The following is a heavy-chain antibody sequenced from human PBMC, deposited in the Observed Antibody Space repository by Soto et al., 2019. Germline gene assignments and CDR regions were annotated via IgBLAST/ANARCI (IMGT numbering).Heavy chain of an antibody. D-gene: IGHD2-21*02. CDR1: GFTFSSYV. CDR3: AKEGVVTPGFRYYYGMDV. Sequence: PGGSLRLSCAASGFTFSSYVMHWVRQAPGKGLEWVAVISYDGSNKYYADSVKGRFTISRDNSKNTLYLQMNSLRAEDTAVYYCAKEGVVTPGFRYYYGMDVWGQGTTVTAP. CDR2: ISYDGSNK. V-gene: IGHV3-30*18. J-gene: IGHJ6*02.